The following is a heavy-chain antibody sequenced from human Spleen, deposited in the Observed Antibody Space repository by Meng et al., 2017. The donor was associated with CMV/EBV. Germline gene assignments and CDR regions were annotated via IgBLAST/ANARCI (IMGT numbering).Heavy chain of an antibody. J-gene: IGHJ4*02. CDR1: GFTFSSYG. D-gene: IGHD3-3*01. CDR2: IRYDGSNK. CDR3: AKPLYDFWSGYYTAPFDY. V-gene: IGHV3-30*02. Sequence: GESLKISCAAAGFTFSSYGMHWVRQAPGKGLEWVAFIRYDGSNKYYADSVKGRFTISRDNSKNTLYLQMNSLRAEDTAVYYCAKPLYDFWSGYYTAPFDYWGQGTLVTVSS.